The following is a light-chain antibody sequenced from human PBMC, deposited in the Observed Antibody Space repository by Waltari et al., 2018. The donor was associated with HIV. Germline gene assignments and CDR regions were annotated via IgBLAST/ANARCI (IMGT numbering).Light chain of an antibody. Sequence: EIVLTQSPDFQSVTPQEKVTITCRASQTIGSSLHWYQQKPDQSPKLLIKYASQSFSGVPSRFSGSGSGTDFTLTINGLEAEDAATYYCHQSSNLPRTFGQGTKVEIK. J-gene: IGKJ1*01. CDR1: QTIGSS. CDR3: HQSSNLPRT. CDR2: YAS. V-gene: IGKV6-21*01.